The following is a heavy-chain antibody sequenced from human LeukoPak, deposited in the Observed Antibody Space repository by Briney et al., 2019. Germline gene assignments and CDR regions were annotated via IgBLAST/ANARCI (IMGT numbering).Heavy chain of an antibody. CDR3: ARAVAAASLAFFDD. V-gene: IGHV4-30-2*01. CDR1: GGSISSGDYS. D-gene: IGHD6-13*01. CDR2: IYHSGST. J-gene: IGHJ4*02. Sequence: SQTLSLTCAVSGGSISSGDYSWSWIRQPPGKVLEWIGYIYHSGSTYYNPSLKSRVTISVDRSKNQFSLKLRSVTAADTAVYYCARAVAAASLAFFDDWGQGTLVTVSS.